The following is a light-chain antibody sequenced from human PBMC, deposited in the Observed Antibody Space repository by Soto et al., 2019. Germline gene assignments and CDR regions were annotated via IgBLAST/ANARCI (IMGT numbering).Light chain of an antibody. CDR1: QGINYN. CDR3: HQYENWPRT. CDR2: GAS. Sequence: EIVMTQSPATLSVSPRERATLSCRASQGINYNLAWYQQKPGQAPRLLIYGASSRATGVPARFSGSGSGTEFTLSISSLQSEDFAVYFCHQYENWPRTLGQGTKVEIK. V-gene: IGKV3-15*01. J-gene: IGKJ1*01.